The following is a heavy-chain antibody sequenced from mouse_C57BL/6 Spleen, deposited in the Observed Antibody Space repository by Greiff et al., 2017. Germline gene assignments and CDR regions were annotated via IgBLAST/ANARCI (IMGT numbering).Heavy chain of an antibody. CDR1: GYTFTSYW. Sequence: QVQLQQPGAELVMPGASVKLSCKASGYTFTSYWMHWVKQRPGQGLEWIGEIDPSDSYTNYNQKFKGKSTLTVDKSSSTAYMQLSSLTSEDSAVYYWARGYYGSSHFAWFAYWGQGTLVTVSA. CDR2: IDPSDSYT. CDR3: ARGYYGSSHFAWFAY. D-gene: IGHD1-1*01. J-gene: IGHJ3*01. V-gene: IGHV1-69*01.